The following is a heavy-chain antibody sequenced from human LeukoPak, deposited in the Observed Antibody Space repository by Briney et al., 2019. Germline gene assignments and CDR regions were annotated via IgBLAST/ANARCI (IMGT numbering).Heavy chain of an antibody. D-gene: IGHD5-18*01. V-gene: IGHV4-39*07. J-gene: IGHJ4*02. Sequence: KTSETLSLTCTVSGGSISSSSYYWGWIRQPPGKGLEWIGSIYYSGSTYYNPSLKSRVTISVGTSKNQFSLRLNSVTAADTAVYFCARLRVRGYGYGPWEGPTWLDYWGQGTLVTVSS. CDR3: ARLRVRGYGYGPWEGPTWLDY. CDR1: GGSISSSSYY. CDR2: IYYSGST.